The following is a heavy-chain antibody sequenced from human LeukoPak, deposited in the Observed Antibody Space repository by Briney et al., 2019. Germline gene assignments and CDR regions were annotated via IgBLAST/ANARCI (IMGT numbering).Heavy chain of an antibody. J-gene: IGHJ4*02. V-gene: IGHV3-23*01. CDR3: AKAGLWFGEFIDY. CDR1: GFTFSSYA. Sequence: GGSLRLSCAASGFTFSSYATSWVRQAPGKGLEWVSAISGSGGSTYYADSVKGRFTISRDNSKNTLYLQMNSLRAEDTAVYYCAKAGLWFGEFIDYWGQGTLVTVSS. D-gene: IGHD3-10*01. CDR2: ISGSGGST.